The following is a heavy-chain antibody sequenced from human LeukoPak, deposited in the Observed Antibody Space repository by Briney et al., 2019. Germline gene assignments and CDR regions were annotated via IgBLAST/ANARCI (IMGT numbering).Heavy chain of an antibody. CDR3: ARNAPQEDTAMVTSLLYYYYYMDV. D-gene: IGHD5-18*01. V-gene: IGHV1-69*13. CDR2: IIPIFGTA. Sequence: SVKVSCKASGGTLSSYAISWVRQAPGQGLEWMGGIIPIFGTANYAQKFQGRVTITADESTSTAYMELSSLRSEDTAVYYCARNAPQEDTAMVTSLLYYYYYMDVWGKGTTVTVSS. CDR1: GGTLSSYA. J-gene: IGHJ6*03.